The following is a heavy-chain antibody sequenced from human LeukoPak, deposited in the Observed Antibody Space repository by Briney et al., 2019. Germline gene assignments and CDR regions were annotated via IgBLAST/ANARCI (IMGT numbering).Heavy chain of an antibody. D-gene: IGHD2-21*02. CDR3: AREPGDQSGDY. J-gene: IGHJ4*02. CDR2: IYHSGST. V-gene: IGHV4-38-2*02. Sequence: PSETLSLTCTVSGYSISSGYYWGWIRQPPGKGLEWIGSIYHSGSTYYNPSLKSRVTISVDTSKNQFSLKLSSVTAADTAVYYCAREPGDQSGDYWGQGTLVTVSS. CDR1: GYSISSGYY.